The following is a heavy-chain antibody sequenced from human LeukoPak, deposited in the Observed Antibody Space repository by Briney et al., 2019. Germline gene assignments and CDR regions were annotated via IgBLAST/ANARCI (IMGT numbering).Heavy chain of an antibody. CDR1: GFIFSDYA. V-gene: IGHV3-30*04. Sequence: GGSLRLSCAASGFIFSDYAMHWVRQAPGKGLEWVAVISYDGINKNYADSVKGRFTISRDNSKNTLYLQMNSLRAEDTAVYYCASDSGYDHHGLFDYWGQGTLVTVSS. CDR2: ISYDGINK. D-gene: IGHD5-12*01. J-gene: IGHJ4*02. CDR3: ASDSGYDHHGLFDY.